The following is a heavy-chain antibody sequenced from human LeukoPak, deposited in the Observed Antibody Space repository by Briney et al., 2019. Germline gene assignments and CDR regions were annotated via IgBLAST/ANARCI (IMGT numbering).Heavy chain of an antibody. CDR3: AKTVYSSSWYVEDY. CDR2: ISSSGSTI. D-gene: IGHD6-13*01. V-gene: IGHV3-48*04. J-gene: IGHJ4*02. CDR1: GFTFSSYA. Sequence: GGSLRLSCAASGFTFSSYAMHWVRQAPGKGLEWVSYISSSGSTIYYADSVKGRFTISRDNAKNSLYLQMNSLRAEDTAVYYCAKTVYSSSWYVEDYWGQGTLVTVSS.